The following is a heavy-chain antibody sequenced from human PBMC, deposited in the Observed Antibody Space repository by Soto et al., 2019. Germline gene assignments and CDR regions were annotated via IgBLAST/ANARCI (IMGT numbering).Heavy chain of an antibody. CDR1: GFTFSGSA. V-gene: IGHV3-73*02. CDR2: IRSKANSYAT. J-gene: IGHJ5*02. D-gene: IGHD6-25*01. Sequence: EVQLVESGGGLVQPGGSLKLSCAASGFTFSGSAMHWVRQASGKGLEWVGRIRSKANSYATAYAASVKGRFTISRDDSKNTGYLQMNSLKTEATAVYYCNLIAATMGGFYPWVQGTLVTVSS. CDR3: NLIAATMGGFYP.